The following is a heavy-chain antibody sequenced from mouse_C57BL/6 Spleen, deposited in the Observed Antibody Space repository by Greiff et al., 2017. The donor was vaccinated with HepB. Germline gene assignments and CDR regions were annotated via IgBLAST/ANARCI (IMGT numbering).Heavy chain of an antibody. CDR2: IYPGDGDT. V-gene: IGHV1-82*01. Sequence: QVQLQQSGPELVKPGASVKISCKASGYAFSSSWMNWVKQRPGKGLEWIGRIYPGDGDTNYNGKFKGKATLTADKSSSTAYMQLSSLTSEDSAVFFCARCDYGPFAYWGQGTLVTVSA. J-gene: IGHJ3*01. D-gene: IGHD1-1*02. CDR3: ARCDYGPFAY. CDR1: GYAFSSSW.